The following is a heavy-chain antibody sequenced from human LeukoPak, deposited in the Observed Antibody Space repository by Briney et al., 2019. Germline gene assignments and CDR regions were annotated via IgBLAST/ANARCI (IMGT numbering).Heavy chain of an antibody. V-gene: IGHV5-51*01. CDR1: GYSFTSYW. D-gene: IGHD3-22*01. J-gene: IGHJ2*01. CDR2: IYPGDSDT. Sequence: GESLQISCKGSGYSFTSYWIGWVRQMPGKGLEWMGIIYPGDSDTRYSPSFQGQVTISADKSISTAYLQWSSLKASDTAMYYCARPRTVSKLYYYDSSGYFRGDWYFDLWGRGTLVTVSS. CDR3: ARPRTVSKLYYYDSSGYFRGDWYFDL.